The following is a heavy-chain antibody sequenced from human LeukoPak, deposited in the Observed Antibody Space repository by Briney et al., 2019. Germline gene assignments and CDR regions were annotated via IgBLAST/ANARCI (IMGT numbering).Heavy chain of an antibody. CDR3: ARERPDAFDI. J-gene: IGHJ3*02. Sequence: PGGSLRLSCAASGFTFSTYPMSWVRQAPGRGLEWVSSISPSAGSTYYTDSAKGRFTISRDNSKSTLYLQMNSLRAEDTAVYYCARERPDAFDIWGQGTMVTVSS. D-gene: IGHD6-25*01. CDR1: GFTFSTYP. V-gene: IGHV3-23*01. CDR2: ISPSAGST.